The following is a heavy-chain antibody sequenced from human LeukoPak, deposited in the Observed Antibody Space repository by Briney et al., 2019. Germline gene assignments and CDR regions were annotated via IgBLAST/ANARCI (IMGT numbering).Heavy chain of an antibody. D-gene: IGHD4-17*01. CDR1: GGSISSYY. J-gene: IGHJ4*02. Sequence: PSETLSLTCTVSGGSISSYYWSWIRQPPGKGLEWIGYIYYSGSTNYNPSLKSRVTISVDTSKNQFSLKLSSVTAADTAVYYCARGETVTIFFDYWGQGTLVTVSS. CDR2: IYYSGST. V-gene: IGHV4-59*01. CDR3: ARGETVTIFFDY.